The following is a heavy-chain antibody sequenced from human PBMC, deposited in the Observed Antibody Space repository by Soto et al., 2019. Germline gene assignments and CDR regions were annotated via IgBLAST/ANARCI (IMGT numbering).Heavy chain of an antibody. V-gene: IGHV4-59*01. J-gene: IGHJ4*02. CDR3: ARRYAGNFDY. CDR1: GGSISSYY. D-gene: IGHD2-8*01. CDR2: IYYSGST. Sequence: QVQLQESGPGLVKPSETLPLTCTVSGGSISSYYWSWIRQPPGKGLEWIGYIYYSGSTNYNPSLKSRVTISVDTSKNQFSLKLSSVTAADTAVYYCARRYAGNFDYWGQGTLVTVSS.